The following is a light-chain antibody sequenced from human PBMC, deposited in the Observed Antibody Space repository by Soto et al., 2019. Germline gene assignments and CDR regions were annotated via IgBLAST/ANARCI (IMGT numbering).Light chain of an antibody. CDR2: EVS. CDR1: SSDVGGYNY. J-gene: IGLJ1*01. Sequence: QSVLTQPASVSGSPGQSITISCTGTSSDVGGYNYVSWYQQHPGKAPKLMIYEVSNRPSGVSNRFSGSKSGNTASLTITGLQAEDEADYYCQSFDVTLSAYVFGSGTKVTVL. V-gene: IGLV2-14*01. CDR3: QSFDVTLSAYV.